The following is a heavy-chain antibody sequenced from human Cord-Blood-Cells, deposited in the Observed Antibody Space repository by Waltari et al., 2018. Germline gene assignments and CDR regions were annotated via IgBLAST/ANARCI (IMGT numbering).Heavy chain of an antibody. J-gene: IGHJ4*02. CDR3: ASLDFWSGYYFDY. CDR2: IYHSGST. V-gene: IGHV4-4*02. D-gene: IGHD3-3*01. CDR1: GGSISSSNW. Sequence: QVQLQESGPGLVKPSGTLSLTCAVSGGSISSSNWWSWVRQPPGKGLEWIGEIYHSGSTNYNPSHKSRVTISVDKAKNQFSLKQSSVTAADTSVYYCASLDFWSGYYFDYWGQGTLVTVSS.